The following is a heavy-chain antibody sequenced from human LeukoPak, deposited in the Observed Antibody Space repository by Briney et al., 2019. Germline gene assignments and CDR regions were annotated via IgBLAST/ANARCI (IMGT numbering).Heavy chain of an antibody. Sequence: GGSLRLSCAASGFTFSGYPIHWVRQAPGEGLEWVAVISYDGSNKYYADSVKGRFTISRDNSKNTLYLQMNSLRAEDTAVYYCARDEGYCSRTSCYRASKGMDVWGQGTAVIVSS. J-gene: IGHJ6*02. CDR1: GFTFSGYP. CDR3: ARDEGYCSRTSCYRASKGMDV. V-gene: IGHV3-30-3*01. CDR2: ISYDGSNK. D-gene: IGHD2-2*01.